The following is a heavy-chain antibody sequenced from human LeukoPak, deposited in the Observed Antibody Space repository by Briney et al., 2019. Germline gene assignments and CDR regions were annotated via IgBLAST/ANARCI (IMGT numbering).Heavy chain of an antibody. CDR2: IDHSGST. V-gene: IGHV4-38-2*02. CDR1: GYSISSGYY. Sequence: PSETLSLTCTVSGYSISSGYYWGWIRQPPGKGLEWTGSIDHSGSTYYNPSLKSRITISVDTSKNQFSLRLSSVTAADTAVYYCARVGGITMIVVLIGDAFDIWGQGTMVTVSS. D-gene: IGHD3-22*01. CDR3: ARVGGITMIVVLIGDAFDI. J-gene: IGHJ3*02.